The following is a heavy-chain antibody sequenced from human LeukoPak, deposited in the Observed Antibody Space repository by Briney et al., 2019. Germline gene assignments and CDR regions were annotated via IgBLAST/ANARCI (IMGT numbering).Heavy chain of an antibody. V-gene: IGHV4-34*01. CDR3: ARNSRRYYYYYMDF. D-gene: IGHD6-13*01. Sequence: KPSETLSLTCTVSGGSISSYYWSWIRQPPGKGLEWIGEINHSGSTNYNPSLKSRVTISVDTSKNQFSLKLSSVTAADTAVYYCARNSRRYYYYYMDFWGKGTTVTVSS. CDR2: INHSGST. CDR1: GGSISSYY. J-gene: IGHJ6*03.